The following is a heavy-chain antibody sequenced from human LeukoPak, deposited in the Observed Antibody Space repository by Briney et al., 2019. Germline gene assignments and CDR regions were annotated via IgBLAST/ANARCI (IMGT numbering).Heavy chain of an antibody. Sequence: SETLSLTCSVSGDSISTYHWNWIRKPPGKGLEWIGYMQSTGNSKYNPSLRSRVTMFVDTSKNQVALILSSVTAADTAVYYFARDKRHSYGRYFDHWGQGALVTVSS. CDR2: MQSTGNS. D-gene: IGHD5-18*01. J-gene: IGHJ4*02. CDR1: GDSISTYH. V-gene: IGHV4-59*01. CDR3: ARDKRHSYGRYFDH.